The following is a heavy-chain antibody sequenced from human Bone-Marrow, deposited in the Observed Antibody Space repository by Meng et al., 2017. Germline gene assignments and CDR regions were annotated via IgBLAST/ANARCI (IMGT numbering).Heavy chain of an antibody. D-gene: IGHD6-13*01. CDR3: ARDESYSSSSTPFDY. CDR2: ISSSGSTI. CDR1: GFTFSSYS. Sequence: GESLKISCAASGFTFSSYSMNWVRQAPGKGLEWVSYISSSGSTIYYADSVKGRFTISRDNAKNSLYLQMNSLRAEDTAVYYCARDESYSSSSTPFDYWGQGTLVTVSS. V-gene: IGHV3-48*04. J-gene: IGHJ4*02.